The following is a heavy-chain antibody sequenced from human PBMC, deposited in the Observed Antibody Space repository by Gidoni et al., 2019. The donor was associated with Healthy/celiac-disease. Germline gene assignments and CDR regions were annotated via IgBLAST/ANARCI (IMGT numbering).Heavy chain of an antibody. Sequence: VPLVESGGGWVQPGGSLKLPCAASGFTFSCPAMPWVRKASGKGLEWVGRIRSKANSYATAYAASVKGRFTISRDDSKNTAYLQMNSLKTEDTAVYYCTRFPDYYGSGSYKNLRFDYWGQGTLVTVSS. CDR3: TRFPDYYGSGSYKNLRFDY. D-gene: IGHD3-10*01. CDR2: IRSKANSYAT. J-gene: IGHJ4*02. CDR1: GFTFSCPA. V-gene: IGHV3-73*02.